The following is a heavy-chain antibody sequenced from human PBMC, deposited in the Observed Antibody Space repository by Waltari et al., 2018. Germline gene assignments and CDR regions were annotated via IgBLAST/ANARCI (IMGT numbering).Heavy chain of an antibody. D-gene: IGHD3-22*01. CDR1: GGSISSYY. Sequence: QVQLQESGPGLVKPSETLSLTCTVSGGSISSYYWSWIRPPPGKGLEWIGYIYYSGSTNYNPSLKSRVTISVDTSKNQFSLKLSSVTAADTAVYYCARSSSDYYDSSGYYYWVWGQGTMVTVSS. CDR3: ARSSSDYYDSSGYYYWV. J-gene: IGHJ3*01. V-gene: IGHV4-59*01. CDR2: IYYSGST.